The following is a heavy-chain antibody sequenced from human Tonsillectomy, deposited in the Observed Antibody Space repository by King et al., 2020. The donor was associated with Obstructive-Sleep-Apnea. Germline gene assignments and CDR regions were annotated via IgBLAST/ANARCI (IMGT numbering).Heavy chain of an antibody. J-gene: IGHJ4*02. CDR3: ARLGQIMGGRPYFDY. CDR1: GGSISSYY. CDR2: IYYSGST. Sequence: QLQESGPGLVKPSETLSLTCTVSGGSISSYYWSWIRQPPGKGLEWIGYIYYSGSTNYNPSLKSRVTISVDTSKNQFSLKLSSVTAADTAVYSCARLGQIMGGRPYFDYWGQGTLVTVSS. D-gene: IGHD3-16*01. V-gene: IGHV4-59*08.